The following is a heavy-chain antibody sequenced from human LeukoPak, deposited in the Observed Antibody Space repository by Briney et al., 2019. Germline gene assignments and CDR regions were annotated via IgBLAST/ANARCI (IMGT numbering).Heavy chain of an antibody. CDR1: GFTFSAYA. J-gene: IGHJ4*02. CDR3: ASENYYGSGSYADH. Sequence: PPGGSLRLSCAASGFTFSAYAMHWVRQAPGKGLEWVAVISYDGSNKYYADSVKGRFAISRDNSKNTLYVQMNSLRVEDTAVYYCASENYYGSGSYADHWGERTLVTVSS. V-gene: IGHV3-30*09. CDR2: ISYDGSNK. D-gene: IGHD3-10*01.